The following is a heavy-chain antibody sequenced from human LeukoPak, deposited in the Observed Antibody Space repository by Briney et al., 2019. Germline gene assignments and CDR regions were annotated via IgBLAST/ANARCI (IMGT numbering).Heavy chain of an antibody. V-gene: IGHV1-18*01. Sequence: ASVKVSCKASGYTFTSYGISWVRQAPGQGLEWMGWISAYSGNTNYAQKLQGRVTMTTDTSTSTAYMELRSLRSDDTAVYYCARDFNGYSGSYYLLGFDFDYWGQGTLVTVSS. CDR3: ARDFNGYSGSYYLLGFDFDY. D-gene: IGHD1-26*01. CDR1: GYTFTSYG. CDR2: ISAYSGNT. J-gene: IGHJ4*02.